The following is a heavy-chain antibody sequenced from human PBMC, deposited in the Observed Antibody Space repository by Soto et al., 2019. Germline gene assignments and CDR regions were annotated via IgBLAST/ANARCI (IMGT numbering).Heavy chain of an antibody. V-gene: IGHV4-39*01. CDR1: GGSINTNSYY. Sequence: SETLSLTCTVSGGSINTNSYYWGWIRQPPGKGLEWIGSIYYSGSTYYNPSLKSRVTISVDTSKNQFSLKLSSVTAADTAVYYCARGYSSSWYWWLDPWGQGTLVTVSS. CDR3: ARGYSSSWYWWLDP. J-gene: IGHJ5*02. D-gene: IGHD6-13*01. CDR2: IYYSGST.